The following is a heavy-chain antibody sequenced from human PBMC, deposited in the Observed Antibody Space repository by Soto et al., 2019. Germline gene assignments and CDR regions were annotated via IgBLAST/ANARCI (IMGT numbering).Heavy chain of an antibody. Sequence: ASETLSLTCAVYGGSFSPDFWSWIRQPPGKGLEWIGEINHSGSTNYNPSLTRRATLSVDTSKNQVSLKLTSVTAADTAVYYCARLASGWQYYYFDCWGRGTPVTVSS. CDR1: GGSFSPDF. V-gene: IGHV4-34*01. D-gene: IGHD6-19*01. CDR3: ARLASGWQYYYFDC. CDR2: INHSGST. J-gene: IGHJ2*01.